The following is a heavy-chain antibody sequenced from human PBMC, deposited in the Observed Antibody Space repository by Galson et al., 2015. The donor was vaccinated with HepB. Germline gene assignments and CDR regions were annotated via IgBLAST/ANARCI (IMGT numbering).Heavy chain of an antibody. Sequence: SVKVSCKASGYNFNVYYIHWVRQAPGQGLEWLGRIDPVSGGTDYAQKFQGRVTMTSDTSISTAYMELSRLRSDDTAFYYCAREYDYVWGSSPSGNYYYAMDVWGQGTTVIVSS. CDR1: GYNFNVYY. CDR2: IDPVSGGT. J-gene: IGHJ6*02. D-gene: IGHD3-16*01. V-gene: IGHV1-2*06. CDR3: AREYDYVWGSSPSGNYYYAMDV.